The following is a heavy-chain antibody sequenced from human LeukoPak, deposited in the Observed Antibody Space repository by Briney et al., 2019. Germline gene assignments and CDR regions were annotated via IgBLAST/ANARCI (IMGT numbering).Heavy chain of an antibody. V-gene: IGHV1-69*13. CDR1: GGTFSSYA. D-gene: IGHD2-21*02. CDR2: IIPIFGTA. CDR3: ARDPTAYCGGDCYSYDAFDI. J-gene: IGHJ3*02. Sequence: ASVKVSCKASGGTFSSYAISWVRQAPGQGLEWMGGIIPIFGTANYAQKFQGRVTITADESTSTAYMELSSLRSEDTAVYYCARDPTAYCGGDCYSYDAFDIWGQGTVVTVSS.